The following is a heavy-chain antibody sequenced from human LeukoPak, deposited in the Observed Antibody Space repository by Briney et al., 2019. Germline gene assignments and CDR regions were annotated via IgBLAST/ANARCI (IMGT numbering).Heavy chain of an antibody. V-gene: IGHV4-34*01. D-gene: IGHD3-22*01. CDR3: AKFYDSSGY. CDR2: INHSGST. Sequence: SETLSLTCAVYGGSFSGYYWSWIRQPPGKGLEWIGEINHSGSTNYNPSLKSRVTISVDTSKNQFSLKLSSVTAADTAVYYCAKFYDSSGYWGQGTLVTVSS. J-gene: IGHJ4*02. CDR1: GGSFSGYY.